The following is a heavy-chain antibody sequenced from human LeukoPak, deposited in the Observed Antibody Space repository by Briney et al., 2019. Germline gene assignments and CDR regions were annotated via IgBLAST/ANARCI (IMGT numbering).Heavy chain of an antibody. CDR2: VSYSGST. CDR3: ARENDRYGRIDY. D-gene: IGHD5-18*01. J-gene: IGHJ4*02. CDR1: GGSTSRYY. Sequence: SETLSLTCIVFGGSTSRYYWSWVRQPPGKGLPWIGYVSYSGSTDYNPSLKSRVSISIDTSKNQFSLRLRSVTAADTAVYYCARENDRYGRIDYWGQGTLVTVSS. V-gene: IGHV4-59*01.